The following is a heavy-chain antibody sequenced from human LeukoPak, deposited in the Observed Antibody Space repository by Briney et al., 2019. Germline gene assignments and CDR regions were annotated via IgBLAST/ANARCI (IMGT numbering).Heavy chain of an antibody. CDR2: ISYDGSNK. CDR1: GFTFSSYA. CDR3: ARDKTTVTTCFDY. Sequence: GRSLRLSCAASGFTFSSYAMHWVRQALGKGLEWVAVISYDGSNKYYADSVKGRFTISGDNSKNTLYLQMNSLRAEDTAVYYCARDKTTVTTCFDYWGQGTLVTVSS. J-gene: IGHJ4*02. V-gene: IGHV3-30*01. D-gene: IGHD4-17*01.